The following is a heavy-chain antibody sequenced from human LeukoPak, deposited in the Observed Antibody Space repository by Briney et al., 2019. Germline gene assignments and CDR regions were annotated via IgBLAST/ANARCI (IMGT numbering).Heavy chain of an antibody. CDR2: INPNSGGT. CDR1: GYTFTGYS. J-gene: IGHJ5*02. D-gene: IGHD2-2*01. CDR3: ARLVGGYCSSTSCYGWFVP. V-gene: IGHV1-2*02. Sequence: ASVKVSCKASGYTFTGYSMHWVRQAPGQGLEWMGWINPNSGGTNYAQKFQGRVTMTRDTSISTAYLDLSRLRSDDTAVDYCARLVGGYCSSTSCYGWFVPWGQGTLVTVSS.